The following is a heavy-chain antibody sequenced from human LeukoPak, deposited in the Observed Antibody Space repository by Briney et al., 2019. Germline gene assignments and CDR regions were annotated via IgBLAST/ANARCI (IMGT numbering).Heavy chain of an antibody. J-gene: IGHJ5*02. Sequence: PSETLSLTCTVSGGSVSSGSYYWNWIRQPPGKGLEYIGYVSDSGSTNYNPSLKSRVTISVDTSKNQFSLKLTSVTAADTAVYYCARHEARIAARPGWFDPWGQGTLVTVSS. D-gene: IGHD6-6*01. V-gene: IGHV4-61*01. CDR1: GGSVSSGSYY. CDR3: ARHEARIAARPGWFDP. CDR2: VSDSGST.